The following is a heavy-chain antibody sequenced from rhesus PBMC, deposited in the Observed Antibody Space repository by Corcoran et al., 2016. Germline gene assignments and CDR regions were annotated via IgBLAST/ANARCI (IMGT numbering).Heavy chain of an antibody. D-gene: IGHD6-13*01. CDR1: GGSISDDYY. CDR2: IYGSGGGT. Sequence: QVQLQESGPGLVKPSETLSLTCAVSGGSISDDYYWSWIRQPPGKGREGIGYIYGSGGGTKYNPSLKNRVTISIDTSKNQFSLKLSSVTAADTAVYYCARGNQLVGDGLDSWGQGVVVTVSS. J-gene: IGHJ6*01. V-gene: IGHV4-106*01. CDR3: ARGNQLVGDGLDS.